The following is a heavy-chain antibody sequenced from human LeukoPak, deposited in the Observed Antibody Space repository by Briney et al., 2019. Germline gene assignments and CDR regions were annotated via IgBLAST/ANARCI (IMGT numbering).Heavy chain of an antibody. CDR1: GGSINSTTNY. V-gene: IGHV4-39*07. CDR3: ARRVYSSSWLRNQKYFDY. J-gene: IGHJ4*02. Sequence: SETLSLTCMVSGGSINSTTNYWGWIRQSPGKGLDWIGSVHYGGRAHYNPSLKSRVTISVDRSKNQFSLKLSSVTAADTAVYYCARRVYSSSWLRNQKYFDYWGQGTLVTVSS. D-gene: IGHD6-13*01. CDR2: VHYGGRA.